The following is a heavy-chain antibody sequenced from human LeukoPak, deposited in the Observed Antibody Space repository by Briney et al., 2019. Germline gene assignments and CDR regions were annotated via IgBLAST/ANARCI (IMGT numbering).Heavy chain of an antibody. D-gene: IGHD3-3*02. Sequence: ASVKVSCKVSGYTLTELSMHWVRQAPGKGLEWMGGFDPEDGETIYAQKFQGRVTMTEDTSTDTAYMELSSLRSEDTAVYYCATHFWSGYSRYFDLWAVAPWSLSPQ. V-gene: IGHV1-24*01. CDR3: ATHFWSGYSRYFDL. J-gene: IGHJ2*01. CDR1: GYTLTELS. CDR2: FDPEDGET.